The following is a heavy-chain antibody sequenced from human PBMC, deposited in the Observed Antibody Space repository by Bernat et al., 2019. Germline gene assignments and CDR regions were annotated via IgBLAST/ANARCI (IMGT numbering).Heavy chain of an antibody. D-gene: IGHD2-15*01. CDR1: GYTFTTYG. CDR2: IILILGMA. J-gene: IGHJ5*02. CDR3: VRVAAATQNWFDP. V-gene: IGHV1-69*04. Sequence: QVQLVQSGTEMKKPGASVKVSCKPSGYTFTTYGISWVRQALGQGLEWMGRIILILGMANYAQKFQGRVTITADKSTSTAYMELSSLRSEDTAVYYCVRVAAATQNWFDPWGQGTLVTVSS.